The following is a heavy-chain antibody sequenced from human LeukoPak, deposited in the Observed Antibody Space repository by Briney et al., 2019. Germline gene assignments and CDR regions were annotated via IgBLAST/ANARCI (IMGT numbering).Heavy chain of an antibody. CDR1: GITFASHA. D-gene: IGHD6-19*01. V-gene: IGHV3-23*01. CDR3: AKSRFYTGWTNDD. J-gene: IGHJ4*02. CDR2: ISAGGDVT. Sequence: GGSLRLSCAASGITFASHAMSWVRQAPGKGLEWVSCISAGGDVTNYADSVKGRFTISRDTSTNTLFLQMNRLTAGDTAVYYCAKSRFYTGWTNDDWGQGTLVTVSS.